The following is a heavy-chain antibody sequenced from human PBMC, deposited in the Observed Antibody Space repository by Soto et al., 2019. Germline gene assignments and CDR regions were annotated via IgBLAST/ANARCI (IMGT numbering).Heavy chain of an antibody. Sequence: TLSLTCAVSGGSISSSNWWSWVRQPPGKGLQWIGEIYHSGSTNYIPSLKSRVTISVDKSRNQFSLKLSSVTAADTAVYYCARRWGEGRDDYCGQGTLVTVSS. V-gene: IGHV4-4*02. J-gene: IGHJ4*02. D-gene: IGHD3-10*01. CDR3: ARRWGEGRDDY. CDR1: GGSISSSNW. CDR2: IYHSGST.